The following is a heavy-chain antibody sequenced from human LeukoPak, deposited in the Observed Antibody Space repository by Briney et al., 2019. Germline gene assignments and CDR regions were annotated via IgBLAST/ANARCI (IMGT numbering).Heavy chain of an antibody. D-gene: IGHD2-15*01. J-gene: IGHJ3*02. V-gene: IGHV3-7*01. Sequence: GGSLRLSCAASGTTFSDYYMSWVRQAPGKGLEWVANIKQDGSEKYYVDSVKGRFTISRDNAKNSLYLQMNSLRAEDTAVYYCARLRLPYDAFDIWGQGTMVTVSS. CDR1: GTTFSDYY. CDR3: ARLRLPYDAFDI. CDR2: IKQDGSEK.